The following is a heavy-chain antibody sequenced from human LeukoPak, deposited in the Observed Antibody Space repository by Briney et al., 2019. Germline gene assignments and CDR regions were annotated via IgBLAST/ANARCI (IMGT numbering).Heavy chain of an antibody. CDR2: ISSSSSTI. V-gene: IGHV3-48*04. CDR3: ARDSQIQLWRSGAFDI. D-gene: IGHD5-18*01. CDR1: GFTFSSYS. J-gene: IGHJ3*02. Sequence: GGSLRLSCAASGFTFSSYSMNWVRQAPGKGLEWVSYISSSSSTIYYADSVKGRFTISGDNAKNSLYLQMNSLRAEDTAVYYCARDSQIQLWRSGAFDIWGQGTMVTVSS.